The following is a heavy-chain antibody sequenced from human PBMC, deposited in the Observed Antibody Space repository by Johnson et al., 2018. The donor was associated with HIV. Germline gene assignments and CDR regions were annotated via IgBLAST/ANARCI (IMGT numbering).Heavy chain of an antibody. Sequence: QVQLVESGGGLVKPGGSLRLSCAASGFTFSSYAMHWVRQAPGKGLEWVAVISYDGSNKYYADSVKGRFTISRDNSKNTLYLQMNSLRAEDTAVYYCARGNLYYSTDAFDIWGQGTMVTVSS. CDR1: GFTFSSYA. V-gene: IGHV3-30*04. D-gene: IGHD3-10*01. J-gene: IGHJ3*02. CDR2: ISYDGSNK. CDR3: ARGNLYYSTDAFDI.